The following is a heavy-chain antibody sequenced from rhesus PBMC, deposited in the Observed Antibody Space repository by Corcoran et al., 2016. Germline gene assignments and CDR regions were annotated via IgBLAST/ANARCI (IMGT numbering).Heavy chain of an antibody. CDR2: IYGSGSST. D-gene: IGHD7-45*01. V-gene: IGHV4-169*01. CDR1: GGSIRSSY. J-gene: IGHJ4*01. Sequence: QLQLQESGPGMVKPSATLSVTSAVSGGSIRSSYLSWIRQAPGKGLEWIGYIYGSGSSTNYNPSLKSRVTLSVDTSNNQLSLKLSSVTAADTTVYYCARARTGGGGYYFDSWGQGVLVTVSS. CDR3: ARARTGGGGYYFDS.